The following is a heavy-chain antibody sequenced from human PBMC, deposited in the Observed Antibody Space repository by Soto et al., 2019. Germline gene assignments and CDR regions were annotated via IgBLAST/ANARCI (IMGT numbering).Heavy chain of an antibody. Sequence: EVQLVESGGGLVQPGGSLRLSCAASGFTFSSYWMHWVRQAPGKGLVWVSRINSDGSSTSYADSVKGRFTISRDNAKNTLYLQMNSLRAEDTAVYYCARDPGYGDPRGWLDPWGQGTLVTVSS. CDR3: ARDPGYGDPRGWLDP. V-gene: IGHV3-74*01. CDR2: INSDGSST. CDR1: GFTFSSYW. J-gene: IGHJ5*02. D-gene: IGHD4-17*01.